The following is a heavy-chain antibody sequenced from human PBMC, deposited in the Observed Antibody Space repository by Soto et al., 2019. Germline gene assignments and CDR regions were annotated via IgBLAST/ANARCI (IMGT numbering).Heavy chain of an antibody. Sequence: PGESLKISCAASGFTFSSYAMSWVRQAPGKGLEWVSAISGSGGSTYYADSVKGRFTISRDNSKNTLYLQMNSLRAEDTAVYYCARMLATTVTLYYYYYYGMDVWGQGTTVTVSS. CDR1: GFTFSSYA. V-gene: IGHV3-23*01. CDR2: ISGSGGST. D-gene: IGHD4-4*01. CDR3: ARMLATTVTLYYYYYYGMDV. J-gene: IGHJ6*02.